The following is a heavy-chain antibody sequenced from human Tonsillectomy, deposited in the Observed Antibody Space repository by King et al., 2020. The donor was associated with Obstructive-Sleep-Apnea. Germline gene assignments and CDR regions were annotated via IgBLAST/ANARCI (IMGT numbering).Heavy chain of an antibody. CDR1: GFTFSSYA. CDR2: IWYDGSSR. J-gene: IGHJ4*02. D-gene: IGHD5-12*01. V-gene: IGHV3-33*06. CDR3: AKDQGPSRGFPDY. Sequence: VQLVESGGGVVQPGRSLRLSCGASGFTFSSYAMHWVRQAPGKGLEWVAVIWYDGSSRYYADSVQGRFTISRDTSQNTLYLQMNSLRAEDTAVYYCAKDQGPSRGFPDYWGQGTLVTVSS.